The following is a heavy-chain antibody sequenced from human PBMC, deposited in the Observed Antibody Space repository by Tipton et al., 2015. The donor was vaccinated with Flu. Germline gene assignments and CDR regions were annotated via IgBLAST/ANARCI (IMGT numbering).Heavy chain of an antibody. Sequence: TLSLTCTVSGDSISRLYWSWIRQPPGKGLEWIGYISYSGSTNYNPSLKSRVTISRDTSKNSFSLKLNSVTAADTAMYYCAREWSSFDYWGQGILVTVSS. V-gene: IGHV4-59*11. D-gene: IGHD2-8*01. CDR1: GDSISRLY. CDR3: AREWSSFDY. J-gene: IGHJ4*02. CDR2: ISYSGST.